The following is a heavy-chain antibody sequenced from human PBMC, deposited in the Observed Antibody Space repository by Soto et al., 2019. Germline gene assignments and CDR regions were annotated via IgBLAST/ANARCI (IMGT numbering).Heavy chain of an antibody. D-gene: IGHD3-10*01. CDR3: ARDMAGYYYGMDV. CDR1: GFTFRSYS. V-gene: IGHV3-48*02. Sequence: LRLSCAASGFTFRSYSMNWVRQAPGKGLEWVSYISSSSSAIYYADSVKGRFTISRDNAKNSLYLQMNSLRDEDTAVYYCARDMAGYYYGMDVWGQGTTVTVSS. J-gene: IGHJ6*02. CDR2: ISSSSSAI.